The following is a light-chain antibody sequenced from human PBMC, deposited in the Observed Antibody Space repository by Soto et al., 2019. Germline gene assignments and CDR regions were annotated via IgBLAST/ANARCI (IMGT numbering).Light chain of an antibody. CDR2: DAS. J-gene: IGKJ4*01. CDR1: QSISSW. Sequence: DIQMTQSPSSLSASVGDRVTITCRASQSISSWLAWYQQKPGTAPNLLIFDASSLKSGVPSRFSGSGSGTEFTLTISRLQPDDFATYYCQQYNSYPLTFGGGTKVDI. CDR3: QQYNSYPLT. V-gene: IGKV1-5*01.